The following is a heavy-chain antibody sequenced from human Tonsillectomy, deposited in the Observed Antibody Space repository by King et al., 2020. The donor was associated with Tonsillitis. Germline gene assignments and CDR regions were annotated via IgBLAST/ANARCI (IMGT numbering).Heavy chain of an antibody. Sequence: VQLVESGGGVVQPGRSLRLSCAASGFTFSSYGMHWVRQAPGKGLEWVAVISYDGSKKYYADSVKGRFTISRDNSKNTLYLQMNSLRAEDTAVYYCARQGDAPLNYFDYWGQGTLVTVSS. V-gene: IGHV3-33*05. D-gene: IGHD2-2*01. CDR1: GFTFSSYG. J-gene: IGHJ4*02. CDR3: ARQGDAPLNYFDY. CDR2: ISYDGSKK.